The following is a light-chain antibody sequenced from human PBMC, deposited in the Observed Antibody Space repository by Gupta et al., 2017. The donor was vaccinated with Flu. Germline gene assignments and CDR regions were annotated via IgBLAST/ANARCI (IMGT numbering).Light chain of an antibody. CDR3: LQRSIWPLT. CDR1: QSVSSY. V-gene: IGKV3-11*01. Sequence: PGTLSLSPGERATLSCRASQSVSSYLAWYQQQPGQAPRLLIYDASKRATGIPARFSGSGSGTDFILTISSLEAEDFAVYYCLQRSIWPLTFGGGTKVEIK. CDR2: DAS. J-gene: IGKJ4*01.